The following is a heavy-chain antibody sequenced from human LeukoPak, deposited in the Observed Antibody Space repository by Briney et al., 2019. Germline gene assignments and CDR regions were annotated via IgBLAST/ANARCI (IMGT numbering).Heavy chain of an antibody. Sequence: SETLSLTCAVYGGSFSGYYWSWIRQPPGKGLEWIGEINHSGSTNYNPSLKSRVTISVDTSKNQFSLKLSSVTAADTAVYYCARGGPPSSSWYLYYYYYYGMDVWGQGTTVTVSS. J-gene: IGHJ6*02. V-gene: IGHV4-34*01. CDR2: INHSGST. CDR3: ARGGPPSSSWYLYYYYYYGMDV. CDR1: GGSFSGYY. D-gene: IGHD6-13*01.